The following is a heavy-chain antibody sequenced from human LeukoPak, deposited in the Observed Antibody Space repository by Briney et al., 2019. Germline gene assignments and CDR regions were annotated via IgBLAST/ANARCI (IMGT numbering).Heavy chain of an antibody. D-gene: IGHD3-3*01. V-gene: IGHV3-23*01. CDR1: GFTFSSYA. J-gene: IGHJ5*02. Sequence: PGGSLRLSCAASGFTFSSYAMSWVRQAPGKGLEWVSAISGSGGSTYYADSVKGRFTISRDNSKNTLYLQMNSLRAEDTAVYYCAKDPLQRRSGKMMNWFDPWGQGTLVTVSS. CDR3: AKDPLQRRSGKMMNWFDP. CDR2: ISGSGGST.